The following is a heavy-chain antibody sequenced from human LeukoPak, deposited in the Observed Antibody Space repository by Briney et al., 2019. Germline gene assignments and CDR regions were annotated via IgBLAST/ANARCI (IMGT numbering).Heavy chain of an antibody. CDR1: GFTFSGSA. Sequence: PGGSLKLSCAASGFTFSGSAMHWVRQASGKGLEWVGRIRSKANSYATAYAASVKGRFTISRDDSKNMAYLQMNSLKTEDTAVYYCTRPGLLGYCSGGSCYGYWGQGTLVTVSS. CDR3: TRPGLLGYCSGGSCYGY. V-gene: IGHV3-73*01. J-gene: IGHJ4*02. CDR2: IRSKANSYAT. D-gene: IGHD2-15*01.